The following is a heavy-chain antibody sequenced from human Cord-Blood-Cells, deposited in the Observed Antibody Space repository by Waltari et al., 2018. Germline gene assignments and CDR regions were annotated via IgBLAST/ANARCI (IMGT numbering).Heavy chain of an antibody. CDR2: TYYRSKWYN. J-gene: IGHJ4*02. CDR1: GYSFSSNSPA. V-gene: IGHV6-1*01. D-gene: IGHD5-12*01. CDR3: ARDFGRLRLCY. Sequence: QVQLQQSGPGLLKPSQSLSLPCALSGYSFSSNSPAWNWIRQSPSRGLEWLGRTYYRSKWYNDYAVSVKSRITINPDTSKNQFSLQLNSVTPEDTAVYYCARDFGRLRLCYWGQGTLVTVSS.